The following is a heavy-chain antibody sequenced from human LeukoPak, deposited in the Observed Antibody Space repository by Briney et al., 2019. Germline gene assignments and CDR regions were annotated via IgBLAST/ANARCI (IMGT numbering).Heavy chain of an antibody. Sequence: ASVKVSCKASGYTFTGYYMHWVRQAPGQGLEWMGWINPNSGGTNYAQKFQGRVTMTRDTSISTAYMELSRLRSDDTAVYYCARMSPNWGLFDYWGQGTLVTVSS. V-gene: IGHV1-2*02. CDR1: GYTFTGYY. CDR2: INPNSGGT. J-gene: IGHJ4*02. CDR3: ARMSPNWGLFDY. D-gene: IGHD7-27*01.